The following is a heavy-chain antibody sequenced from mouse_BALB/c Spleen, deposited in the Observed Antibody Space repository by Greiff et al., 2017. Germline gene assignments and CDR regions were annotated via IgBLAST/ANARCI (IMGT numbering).Heavy chain of an antibody. J-gene: IGHJ4*01. Sequence: EVKLMESGPGLVKPSQSLSLTCTVTGYSITSDYAWNWIRQFPGNKLEWMGYISYSGSTSYNPSLKSRISITRDTSKNQFFLQLNSVTTEDTATYYCARGRYDGFMDYWGQGTSVTVSS. CDR3: ARGRYDGFMDY. CDR1: GYSITSDYA. CDR2: ISYSGST. D-gene: IGHD2-14*01. V-gene: IGHV3-2*02.